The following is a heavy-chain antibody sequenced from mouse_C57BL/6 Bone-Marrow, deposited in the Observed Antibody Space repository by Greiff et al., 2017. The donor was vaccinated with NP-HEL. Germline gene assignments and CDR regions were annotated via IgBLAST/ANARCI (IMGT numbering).Heavy chain of an antibody. J-gene: IGHJ1*03. CDR2: IRNKANNHAT. Sequence: EVMLVESGGGLVQPGGSMKLSCAASGFTFSDAWMDWVRQSPEKGLEWVAEIRNKANNHATYYAESVKGRFTISRDDSKSSVYLQMNSLRAEDTGIYYCTRSYYYGSSSHWYFDVWGTGTTVTVSS. D-gene: IGHD1-1*01. CDR3: TRSYYYGSSSHWYFDV. V-gene: IGHV6-6*01. CDR1: GFTFSDAW.